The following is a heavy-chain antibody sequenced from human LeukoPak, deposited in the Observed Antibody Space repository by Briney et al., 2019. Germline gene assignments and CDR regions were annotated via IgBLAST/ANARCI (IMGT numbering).Heavy chain of an antibody. V-gene: IGHV3-48*01. CDR3: ARSGGVVVPAEGPQGHYYYSYYMDV. Sequence: GGSLRLSCAASGFTSSTYNMNWVRQAPGKGLEWVSYISSSSSTMYYADSVKGRFTISRDNAKSSLYLQMNSLRAEDTAVYYCARSGGVVVPAEGPQGHYYYSYYMDVWGKGTTVTVSS. CDR2: ISSSSSTM. J-gene: IGHJ6*03. D-gene: IGHD2-2*01. CDR1: GFTSSTYN.